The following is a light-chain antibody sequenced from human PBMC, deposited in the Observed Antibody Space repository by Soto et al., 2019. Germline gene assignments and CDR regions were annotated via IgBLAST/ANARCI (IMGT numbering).Light chain of an antibody. CDR2: DAS. J-gene: IGKJ1*01. V-gene: IGKV3-15*01. CDR3: QQFNNWPRT. CDR1: QSVSSK. Sequence: EIAMTQSPATLSVSPGERATLSCRASQSVSSKLAWYQQKPGQAPRLLIYDASTRATGIPARFSGSGSGTEFTLTISSLQSEDFEVYYCQQFNNWPRTFGQGTTVDSK.